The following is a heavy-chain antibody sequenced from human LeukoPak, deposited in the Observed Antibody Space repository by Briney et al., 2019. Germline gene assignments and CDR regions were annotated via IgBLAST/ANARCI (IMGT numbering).Heavy chain of an antibody. CDR1: GFTFSSYA. CDR2: ISGSGGST. V-gene: IGHV3-23*01. D-gene: IGHD3-9*01. Sequence: GGSLRLSCAASGFTFSSYAMSWVRQAPGKGLEWVSAISGSGGSTYYADSVKGRFTTSRDNSKNTLYLQMNSLRAEDTAVYYCAKAPYYDILTGYYDYWGQGTLVTVSS. CDR3: AKAPYYDILTGYYDY. J-gene: IGHJ4*02.